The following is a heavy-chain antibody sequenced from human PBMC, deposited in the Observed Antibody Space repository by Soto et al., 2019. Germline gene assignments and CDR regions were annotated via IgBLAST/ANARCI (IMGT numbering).Heavy chain of an antibody. Sequence: ASVKVSCKASGGTFSSYAISWVRQAPGQGLEWMGWIIPIFGTANYAQKFQGRVTITADESTSTAYMELSSLRSEDTAVYYCARGRGAAKVYYYGMDVWGQRTTVTVS. CDR2: IIPIFGTA. CDR3: ARGRGAAKVYYYGMDV. CDR1: GGTFSSYA. J-gene: IGHJ6*02. D-gene: IGHD2-15*01. V-gene: IGHV1-69*13.